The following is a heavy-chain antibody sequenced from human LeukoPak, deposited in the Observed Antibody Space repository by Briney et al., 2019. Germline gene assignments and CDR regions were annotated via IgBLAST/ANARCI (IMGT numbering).Heavy chain of an antibody. CDR3: ARSGIGFDY. CDR1: GFTFSSYG. Sequence: GGSLRLSCAASGFTFSSYGMHWVRQAPGKGLEWVAVISYDGSNKYYADSVKGRFTISRENAKNSLYLQMNSLRAGDTAVYYCARSGIGFDYWGQGTLVTVSS. V-gene: IGHV3-30*03. CDR2: ISYDGSNK. D-gene: IGHD6-13*01. J-gene: IGHJ4*02.